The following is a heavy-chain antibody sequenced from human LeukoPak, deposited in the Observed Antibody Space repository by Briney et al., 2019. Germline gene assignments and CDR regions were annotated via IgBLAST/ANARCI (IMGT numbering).Heavy chain of an antibody. CDR1: GYTCTSYD. J-gene: IGHJ6*02. CDR3: AHCSGDSCYSSYGMDV. CDR2: MSPNSGKT. D-gene: IGHD2-15*01. V-gene: IGHV1-8*01. Sequence: GASVKVSFKSSGYTCTSYDINWVRQATGQGLEWMGWMSPNSGKTGYAQKFQGRVTMTRNTSISTAYMELSSLRSEDTAVYYCAHCSGDSCYSSYGMDVWGQGTTVTVSS.